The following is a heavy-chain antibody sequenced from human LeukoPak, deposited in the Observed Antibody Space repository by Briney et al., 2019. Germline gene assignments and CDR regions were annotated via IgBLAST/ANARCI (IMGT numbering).Heavy chain of an antibody. CDR2: INHSGST. D-gene: IGHD1-1*01. Sequence: SETLSLTCAVYGGSFSGYYWSWIRQPPGKGLEWIGEINHSGSTNYNPSLKSRVTISVDTSKNQFSLKLSSVTAADTAVYYCARGLGNDGIFDYWGQGTLVTVSS. CDR3: ARGLGNDGIFDY. CDR1: GGSFSGYY. V-gene: IGHV4-34*01. J-gene: IGHJ4*02.